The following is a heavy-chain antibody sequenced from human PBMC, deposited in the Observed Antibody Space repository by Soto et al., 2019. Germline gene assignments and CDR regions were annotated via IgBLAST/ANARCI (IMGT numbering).Heavy chain of an antibody. D-gene: IGHD2-15*01. Sequence: QVQLVQSGSEVKKPGSSVKVSCKASGGTFSDYTMSWLRQAPGRGLEWMGGIIPMIGATNNAEKLKGRLTITAENSTGTVYMELNSLRSDDTAVYYCARYWSAGTLYGAFDIWGQGTEVTVSP. CDR1: GGTFSDYT. CDR2: IIPMIGAT. V-gene: IGHV1-69*06. J-gene: IGHJ3*02. CDR3: ARYWSAGTLYGAFDI.